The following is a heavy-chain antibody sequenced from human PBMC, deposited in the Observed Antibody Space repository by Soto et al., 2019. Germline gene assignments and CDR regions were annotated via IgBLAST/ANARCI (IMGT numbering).Heavy chain of an antibody. V-gene: IGHV4-59*01. D-gene: IGHD3-22*01. CDR2: IYYSGST. J-gene: IGHJ5*01. Sequence: PSETLSLTCTVSGGSISSYYWSWIRQPPGKGLEWIGYIYYSGSTNYNPSPKSRVTISVDTSKNQFSLQLSSVTAADTAVYYCASSTFFPDSRGYHFKNLDSWGQGTLVTVSS. CDR1: GGSISSYY. CDR3: ASSTFFPDSRGYHFKNLDS.